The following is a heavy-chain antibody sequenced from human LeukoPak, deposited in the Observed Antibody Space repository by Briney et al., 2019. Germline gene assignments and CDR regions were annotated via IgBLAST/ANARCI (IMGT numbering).Heavy chain of an antibody. CDR3: ARGCGGGSCYEAVAFDI. V-gene: IGHV3-23*01. CDR2: ISGSGSST. Sequence: GGSLRLSCAASGFTFSSYAMSWVRQAPGKGLEWVSAISGSGSSTYYADSVKGRFTIYRDNSKNTLYLQMNSLRAEDTAVYYCARGCGGGSCYEAVAFDIWGQGTMVTVSS. D-gene: IGHD2-15*01. J-gene: IGHJ3*02. CDR1: GFTFSSYA.